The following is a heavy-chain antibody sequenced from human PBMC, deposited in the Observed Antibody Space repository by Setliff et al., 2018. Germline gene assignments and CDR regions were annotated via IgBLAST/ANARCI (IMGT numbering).Heavy chain of an antibody. V-gene: IGHV3-21*01. CDR3: ARDGNYYYYMDV. CDR1: GFTFSSYS. J-gene: IGHJ6*03. CDR2: ISSSSSYI. Sequence: GSLRLSCAASGFTFSSYSMNWVRQAPGKGLEWVSSISSSSSYIYYADSVKGRFTISRDNAKNSLYLQMNSLRAEDTAVYYCARDGNYYYYMDVWGKGTTVTVSS.